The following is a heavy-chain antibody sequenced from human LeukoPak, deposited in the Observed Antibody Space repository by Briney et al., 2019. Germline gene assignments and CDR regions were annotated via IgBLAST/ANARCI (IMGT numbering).Heavy chain of an antibody. Sequence: ASVKVSCKASGYTYTPYYVHWVRQAPGQGLEWMGWINPNSDDTNYAQKLQGRVTMTCDTSISTAYMELSRLRSDDTAVYYCARVGTIFSVHDAFDIWAKGQWSPSLQ. CDR2: INPNSDDT. CDR1: GYTYTPYY. CDR3: ARVGTIFSVHDAFDI. V-gene: IGHV1-2*02. J-gene: IGHJ3*02. D-gene: IGHD3-9*01.